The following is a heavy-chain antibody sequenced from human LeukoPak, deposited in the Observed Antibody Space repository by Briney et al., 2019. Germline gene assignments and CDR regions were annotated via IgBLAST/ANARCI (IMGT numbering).Heavy chain of an antibody. CDR3: AKEGDSSSWVFDY. J-gene: IGHJ4*02. CDR2: ISWNSGSI. D-gene: IGHD6-13*01. Sequence: GGSLRLSCAASGFTFDDYAMHWVRQPPGKGLEWVSGISWNSGSIGYADSVKGRFTISRDNAKNSLYLQMNSLRAEDTALYYCAKEGDSSSWVFDYWGQGTLVTVSS. V-gene: IGHV3-9*01. CDR1: GFTFDDYA.